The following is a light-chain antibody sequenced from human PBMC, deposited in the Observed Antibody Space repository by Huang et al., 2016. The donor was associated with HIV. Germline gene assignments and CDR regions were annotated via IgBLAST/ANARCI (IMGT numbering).Light chain of an antibody. CDR2: GAS. J-gene: IGKJ1*01. Sequence: EVVLTQSPGTLSLSPGERATLSCRASQSVTNYYLAWYQQKPGQAPRLLIFGASTRATGIPDRVSGSGSGTDFTLTIGGLEPEDSAVYYCQQYGVSPWTFGQGTKVEIK. V-gene: IGKV3-20*01. CDR3: QQYGVSPWT. CDR1: QSVTNYY.